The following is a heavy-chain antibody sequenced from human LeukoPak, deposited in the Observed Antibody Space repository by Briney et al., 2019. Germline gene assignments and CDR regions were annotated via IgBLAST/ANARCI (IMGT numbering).Heavy chain of an antibody. CDR3: ARGRSSSGWYPNPNFDY. V-gene: IGHV4-34*01. D-gene: IGHD6-19*01. J-gene: IGHJ4*02. CDR1: DGSFSGYY. CDR2: INHSGRP. Sequence: SETLSLTCAVYDGSFSGYYWSWIRQPPGKGRERIGEINHSGRPNYNASLKSRVTISEDTSKNQFSLKLSSVTAADTAVYYCARGRSSSGWYPNPNFDYWGQGTLVTVSS.